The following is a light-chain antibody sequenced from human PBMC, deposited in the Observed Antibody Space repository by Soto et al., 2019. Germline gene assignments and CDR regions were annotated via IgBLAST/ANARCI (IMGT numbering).Light chain of an antibody. CDR3: QHYGSSGP. V-gene: IGKV3-20*01. CDR1: QSVSSSY. Sequence: EIVLTQTPGNLSLSQGERATLSCRASQSVSSSYLVWPQQQPGQAPRLLIYAESRRATGIPDRFNGSASGTDFTLPIRRLEPDEFAVDDCQHYGSSGPFGQGTKV. CDR2: AES. J-gene: IGKJ1*01.